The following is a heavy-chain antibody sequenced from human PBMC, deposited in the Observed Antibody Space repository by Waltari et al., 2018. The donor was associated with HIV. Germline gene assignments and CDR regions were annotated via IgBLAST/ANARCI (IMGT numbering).Heavy chain of an antibody. J-gene: IGHJ4*02. V-gene: IGHV3-33*01. D-gene: IGHD6-6*01. CDR3: ARDKAPYSSSSAVDY. CDR1: GFTFGSYG. CDR2: INYDGSNK. Sequence: VQLMESGGGVVQPGKSLRLSCATSGFTFGSYGIHWVRQAPGKGLEWVAVINYDGSNKFYAESVKGRFLISRDNSKNTLFLQMNSLRDEDTGLYYCARDKAPYSSSSAVDYWGQGTLVTV.